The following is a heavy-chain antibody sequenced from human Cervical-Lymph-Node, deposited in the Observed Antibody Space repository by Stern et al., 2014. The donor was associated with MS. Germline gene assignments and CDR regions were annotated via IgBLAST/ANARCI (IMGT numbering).Heavy chain of an antibody. CDR3: ARVLDAAIDY. CDR1: GGSFSGYY. Sequence: QVQLQEWGAGLLKPSETLSLTCAVYGGSFSGYYWSWIRQPPGKGLEWIGEINHSGSTNYNPSLKRLISISLDKSKHQFSLKLSSVTAADTAVYYCARVLDAAIDYWGQGTLVTVSS. J-gene: IGHJ4*02. V-gene: IGHV4-34*01. D-gene: IGHD5-18*01. CDR2: INHSGST.